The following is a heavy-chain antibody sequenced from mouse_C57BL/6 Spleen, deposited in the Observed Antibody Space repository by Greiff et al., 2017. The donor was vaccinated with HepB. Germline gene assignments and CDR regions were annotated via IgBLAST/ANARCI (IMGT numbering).Heavy chain of an antibody. D-gene: IGHD1-1*01. J-gene: IGHJ4*01. CDR3: ARRYYGSSYPYAMDY. CDR1: GFTFSDYG. Sequence: EVQRVESGGGLVKPGGSLKLSCAASGFTFSDYGMHWVRQAPEKGLEWVAYISSGSSTIYYADTVKGRFTISRDNAKNTLFLQMTSLRSEDTAMYYGARRYYGSSYPYAMDYWGQGTSVTVSS. CDR2: ISSGSSTI. V-gene: IGHV5-17*01.